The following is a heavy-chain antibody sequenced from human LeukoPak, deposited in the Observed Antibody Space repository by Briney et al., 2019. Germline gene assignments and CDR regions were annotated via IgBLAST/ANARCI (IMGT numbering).Heavy chain of an antibody. CDR3: ARRLYGDYYFDY. Sequence: GASVKVSCKASGYTFTSYDINWVRQATGQGLEWMGWINPNSGNTGYAQKFQGRVTMTRNTSISTAYMELSSLRSEDTAVYYCARRLYGDYYFDYWGQGTLVTVSS. CDR1: GYTFTSYD. V-gene: IGHV1-8*01. D-gene: IGHD4-17*01. CDR2: INPNSGNT. J-gene: IGHJ4*02.